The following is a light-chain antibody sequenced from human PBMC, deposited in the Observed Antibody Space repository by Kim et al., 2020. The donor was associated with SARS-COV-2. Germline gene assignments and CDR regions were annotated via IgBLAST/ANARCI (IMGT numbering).Light chain of an antibody. V-gene: IGLV3-21*04. J-gene: IGLJ1*01. CDR3: QVWDSSSDHV. CDR1: KMGSKG. CDR2: YDS. Sequence: AQGRPARITWGRNKMGSKGVRWYQQKPGQAPVLVIYYDSDRPSGIPERFSGSNSGNTATLTISRVEAGDEADYYCQVWDSSSDHVFGTGTKVTVL.